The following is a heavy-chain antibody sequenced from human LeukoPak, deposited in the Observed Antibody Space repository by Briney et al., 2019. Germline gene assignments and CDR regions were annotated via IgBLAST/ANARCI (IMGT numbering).Heavy chain of an antibody. J-gene: IGHJ4*02. CDR3: ARARYGGNSEDF. CDR1: GFTFSDYS. Sequence: GGSLRLSCAASGFTFSDYSMSWVRQAQGKGLEWVSSISSSSVYIYYSDSVEGRFTISRDNSKTSLYLQMDSLRADDTAVYFCARARYGGNSEDFWGLGTLVTVSS. CDR2: ISSSSVYI. V-gene: IGHV3-21*01. D-gene: IGHD4-23*01.